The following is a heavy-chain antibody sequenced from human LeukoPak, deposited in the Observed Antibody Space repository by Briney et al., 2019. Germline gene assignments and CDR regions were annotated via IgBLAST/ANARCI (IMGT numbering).Heavy chain of an antibody. CDR2: IYSGGST. CDR3: ARERLAKFDY. V-gene: IGHV3-66*01. CDR1: GFTLSSNY. Sequence: PGGSLRLSCAASGFTLSSNYMSWVRQAPGKGLEWVSVIYSGGSTYYADSVKGRFTISRDNSKNTLYLQMNSLRAEDTAVYYCARERLAKFDYWGQGTLVTVSS. J-gene: IGHJ4*02.